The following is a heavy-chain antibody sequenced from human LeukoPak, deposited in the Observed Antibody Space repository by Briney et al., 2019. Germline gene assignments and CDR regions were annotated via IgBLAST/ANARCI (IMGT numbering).Heavy chain of an antibody. CDR2: IYSGGST. J-gene: IGHJ4*02. D-gene: IGHD5-18*01. CDR3: AATPRIQRKPDYFDY. Sequence: GGSLRLSCAASGFTVRSNYMNWVRQAPGKGLEWVSVIYSGGSTYYADSVKGRFTISRDNSKNTLYLQMNSLRAEDTAVYYCAATPRIQRKPDYFDYWGQGTLVTVSS. CDR1: GFTVRSNY. V-gene: IGHV3-53*01.